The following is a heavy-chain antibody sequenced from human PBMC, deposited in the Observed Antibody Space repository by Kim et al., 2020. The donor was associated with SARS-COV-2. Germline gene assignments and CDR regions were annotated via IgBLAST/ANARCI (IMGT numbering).Heavy chain of an antibody. J-gene: IGHJ4*02. D-gene: IGHD3-22*01. V-gene: IGHV4-4*07. CDR3: ARAVGGYYRIIDY. Sequence: NPSLKSRVTMTVDPSKNQFSLKLSSVTAADTSVYSCARAVGGYYRIIDYWGQGTLVTVSS.